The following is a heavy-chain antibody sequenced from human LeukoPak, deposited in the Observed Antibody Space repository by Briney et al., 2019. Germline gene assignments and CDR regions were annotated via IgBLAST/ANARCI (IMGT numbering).Heavy chain of an antibody. J-gene: IGHJ5*02. CDR2: ISAYNGNT. V-gene: IGHV1-18*01. Sequence: ASVKVSCKASGYTFTSYGISWVRQAPGQGLEWMGWISAYNGNTNYAQKLQGRVTMTTDTSTSTASMELRSLRSDDTTVYYCAESTGYSGYTSWGQGTLVTVSS. CDR3: AESTGYSGYTS. D-gene: IGHD5-12*01. CDR1: GYTFTSYG.